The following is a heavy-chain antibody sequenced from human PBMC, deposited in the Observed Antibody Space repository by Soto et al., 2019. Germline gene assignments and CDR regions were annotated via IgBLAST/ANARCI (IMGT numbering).Heavy chain of an antibody. D-gene: IGHD3-16*02. J-gene: IGHJ6*02. CDR1: GFTFSSYA. Sequence: GGSLRLSCAASGFTFSSYAMSWVRQAPGKGLEWVSAISGSGGSTYYADSVKGRFTISRDNSKNTLYLQMNSLRAEDTAVYYCATSGLGELSLHYYYGMDVWGQGTTVTVSS. V-gene: IGHV3-23*01. CDR3: ATSGLGELSLHYYYGMDV. CDR2: ISGSGGST.